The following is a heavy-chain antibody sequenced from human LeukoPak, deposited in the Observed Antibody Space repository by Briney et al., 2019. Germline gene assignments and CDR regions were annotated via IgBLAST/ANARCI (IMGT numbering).Heavy chain of an antibody. CDR1: GYTFTSYG. Sequence: ASVKVSCKASGYTFTSYGISWVRQAPGQGLEWMGIINPSGGSTSYAQKFQGRVTMTRDTSTSTVYMELSSLRSEDTAVYYCAREWKGLSRGMDVWGQGTTVTVSS. CDR3: AREWKGLSRGMDV. D-gene: IGHD1-1*01. CDR2: INPSGGST. J-gene: IGHJ6*02. V-gene: IGHV1-46*01.